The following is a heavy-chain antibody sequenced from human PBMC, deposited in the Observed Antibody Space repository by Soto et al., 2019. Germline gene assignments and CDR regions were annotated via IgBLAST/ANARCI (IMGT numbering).Heavy chain of an antibody. CDR1: GFTFSSYA. Sequence: GSLRLSCAASGFTFSSYAMSWVRQAPGKGLEWVSAISAGAVATNYADSVKGRFTISRDNSKNTLYLQMNSLRAEDTAVYYCAKGRESSGSYRPFDYWGQGALVTVPS. D-gene: IGHD3-22*01. V-gene: IGHV3-23*01. CDR3: AKGRESSGSYRPFDY. J-gene: IGHJ4*02. CDR2: ISAGAVAT.